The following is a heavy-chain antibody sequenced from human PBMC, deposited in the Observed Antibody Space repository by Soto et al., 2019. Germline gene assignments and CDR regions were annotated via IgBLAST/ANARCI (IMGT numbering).Heavy chain of an antibody. CDR2: IIPIFGTA. V-gene: IGHV1-69*13. Sequence: SVKVSCKASGGTFSSYAISWVRQAPGQGLEWMGGIIPIFGTANYAQKFQGRVTITADESTSTAYKELSSLRSEDTAVYYCARVAPLDSSRDDVDYWGQGTLVTVSS. D-gene: IGHD3-22*01. CDR3: ARVAPLDSSRDDVDY. CDR1: GGTFSSYA. J-gene: IGHJ4*02.